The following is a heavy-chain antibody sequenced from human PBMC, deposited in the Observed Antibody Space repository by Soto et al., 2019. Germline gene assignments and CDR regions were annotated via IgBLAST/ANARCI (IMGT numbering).Heavy chain of an antibody. V-gene: IGHV1-18*01. Sequence: QVQLVQSGAEVKKPGASVKVSCKASGYTFTSYGISWVRQAPGQGLEWMGWISAYNGNTNYAQKLQGRVTMTTDASRSPANIGLRSWGADDTPVYYCPRTRDYTAVAGPRPYSFHYWGQGTLVTVTS. J-gene: IGHJ4*02. D-gene: IGHD6-19*01. CDR3: PRTRDYTAVAGPRPYSFHY. CDR2: ISAYNGNT. CDR1: GYTFTSYG.